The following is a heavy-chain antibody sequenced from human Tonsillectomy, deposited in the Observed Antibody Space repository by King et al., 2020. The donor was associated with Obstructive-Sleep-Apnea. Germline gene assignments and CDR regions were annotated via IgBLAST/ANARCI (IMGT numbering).Heavy chain of an antibody. CDR2: SNHSGST. D-gene: IGHD3-10*01. CDR3: ARRDRGVIIKRFDY. V-gene: IGHV4-34*01. J-gene: IGHJ4*02. Sequence: QVQLQQWGAGLLKPSETLSLTCAVYGGSFSGYYWSWIRQPPGKGLEWIGESNHSGSTNYNPSLKSRVTISVDTSKNQFSLKLSSVTAADTAVYYCARRDRGVIIKRFDYWGQGTLVTVSS. CDR1: GGSFSGYY.